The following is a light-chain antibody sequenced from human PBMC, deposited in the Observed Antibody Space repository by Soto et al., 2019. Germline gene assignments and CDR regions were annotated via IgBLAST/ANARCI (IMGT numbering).Light chain of an antibody. CDR2: EVS. CDR3: SPYTSSSSFV. CDR1: SSDVGSYDY. V-gene: IGLV2-14*01. J-gene: IGLJ1*01. Sequence: QSVLTQPACVTGSPGQSIIISCTGTSSDVGSYDYVSWYQQHPGKVPKLLIHEVSYRPSGVSNRFSGSKSGNTASLTISGLQAEDEAEYYCSPYTSSSSFVFGSGTKVTVL.